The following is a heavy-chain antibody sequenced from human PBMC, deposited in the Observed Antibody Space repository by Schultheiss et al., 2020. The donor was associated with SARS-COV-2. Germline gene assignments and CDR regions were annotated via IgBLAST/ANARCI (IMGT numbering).Heavy chain of an antibody. CDR3: ARGRSSSSSSSRSGGVAY. Sequence: ASVKVSCKASGYTFTGYYMHWVRQAPGQGLEWMGWINPNSGGTNYAQKFQGWVTMTRDTSISTAYMELSRLRSDDTAVYYCARGRSSSSSSSRSGGVAYWGQGTLVTVSS. D-gene: IGHD6-6*01. V-gene: IGHV1-2*04. CDR1: GYTFTGYY. J-gene: IGHJ4*02. CDR2: INPNSGGT.